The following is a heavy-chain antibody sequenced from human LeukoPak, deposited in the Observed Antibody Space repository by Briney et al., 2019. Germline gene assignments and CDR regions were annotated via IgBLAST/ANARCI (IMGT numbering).Heavy chain of an antibody. Sequence: SETLSLTCTVSGGSISSYYWSWIRQPAGKGLEWIGRIYTSESTNYNPSLKSRVTMSVDTSKNQFSLKLSSVTAADTAVYYCARDLPRWHDHGLNWFDPWGQGTLVTVSS. CDR3: ARDLPRWHDHGLNWFDP. D-gene: IGHD5-24*01. CDR1: GGSISSYY. V-gene: IGHV4-4*07. CDR2: IYTSEST. J-gene: IGHJ5*02.